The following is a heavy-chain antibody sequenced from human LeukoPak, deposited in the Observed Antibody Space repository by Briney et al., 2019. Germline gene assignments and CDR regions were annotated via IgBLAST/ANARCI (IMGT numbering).Heavy chain of an antibody. J-gene: IGHJ4*02. Sequence: GGSLRLSCAASGFTFSSYAMHWVRQAPGKGLEYVSAISSNGGSTYYADSVKGRFTISRDNSKNTLYLQMGSLRAEDMAVYYCARGYYGSGSYFDHWGQGTLVTVSS. CDR2: ISSNGGST. CDR1: GFTFSSYA. CDR3: ARGYYGSGSYFDH. V-gene: IGHV3-64*02. D-gene: IGHD3-10*01.